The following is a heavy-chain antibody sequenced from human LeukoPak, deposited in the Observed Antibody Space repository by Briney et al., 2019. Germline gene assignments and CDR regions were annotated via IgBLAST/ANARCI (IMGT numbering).Heavy chain of an antibody. CDR2: IWYDGSNK. CDR1: GFTFSGYG. D-gene: IGHD3-22*01. Sequence: GGSLRLSCAASGFTFSGYGMHWVRQAPGKGLEWVAVIWYDGSNKYYADSVKGRFTISRDNSKNTLYLQMNSLRAEDTAVYYCARASTKDDYYDSSGYSYYFDYWGQGTLVTVSS. J-gene: IGHJ4*02. CDR3: ARASTKDDYYDSSGYSYYFDY. V-gene: IGHV3-33*01.